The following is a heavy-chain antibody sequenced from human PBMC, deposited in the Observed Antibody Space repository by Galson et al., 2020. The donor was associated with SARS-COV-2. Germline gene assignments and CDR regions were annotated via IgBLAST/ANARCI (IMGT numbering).Heavy chain of an antibody. CDR1: GYTFTGYY. D-gene: IGHD3-3*01. J-gene: IGHJ6*02. CDR3: ARDYDLRDYYYYGMDV. V-gene: IGHV1-2*02. Sequence: ASVKVSCKASGYTFTGYYMHWVRQAPGQGLEWMEWINPNNGGTNYSQKFQGRVTMTRDTSISTAYMELSRLRSDDTAVYYCARDYDLRDYYYYGMDVWGQGTTVTVSS. CDR2: INPNNGGT.